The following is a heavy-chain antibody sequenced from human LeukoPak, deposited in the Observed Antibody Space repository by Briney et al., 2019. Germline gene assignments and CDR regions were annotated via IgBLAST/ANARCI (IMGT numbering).Heavy chain of an antibody. Sequence: GGSLRLSCAASGFTFSSYGMHWVRQAPGKGLEWVAVIWYDGSNKYYADSVKGRFTISRDNSKNTLYLQMNSLRAEDTAVYYCARDSPYYYDSSGLGARYGMDVWGQGTTVTVS. CDR2: IWYDGSNK. CDR1: GFTFSSYG. CDR3: ARDSPYYYDSSGLGARYGMDV. J-gene: IGHJ6*02. D-gene: IGHD3-22*01. V-gene: IGHV3-33*01.